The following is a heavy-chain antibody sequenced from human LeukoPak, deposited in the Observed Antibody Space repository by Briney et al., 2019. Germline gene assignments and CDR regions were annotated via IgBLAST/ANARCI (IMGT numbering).Heavy chain of an antibody. CDR1: GDSISSGDYY. CDR2: ISSSGSA. D-gene: IGHD3-22*01. V-gene: IGHV4-61*02. Sequence: PSQTLSLTCTVSGDSISSGDYYWSWIRQPAGKGLEWIGRISSSGSANYNPSLKSRVTISVDTSKNQFSLKLSSVTAADTAVYFCARGPYSYDSSGAFDIWGQGTMVTVSS. CDR3: ARGPYSYDSSGAFDI. J-gene: IGHJ3*02.